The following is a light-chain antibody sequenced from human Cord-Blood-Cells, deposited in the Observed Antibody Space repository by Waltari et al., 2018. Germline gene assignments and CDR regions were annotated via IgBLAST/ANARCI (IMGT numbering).Light chain of an antibody. V-gene: IGKV1-39*01. Sequence: DIQMTQSPSSLSASVGDRVTITCQASQNIRSYLNWYQQKPGKAPKLLIYAASSLQSGVPARFSGSGSGTEFTLTISSLQPEDVATYYCQQSYSTPRTFGQGTKVEIK. CDR2: AAS. CDR3: QQSYSTPRT. J-gene: IGKJ1*01. CDR1: QNIRSY.